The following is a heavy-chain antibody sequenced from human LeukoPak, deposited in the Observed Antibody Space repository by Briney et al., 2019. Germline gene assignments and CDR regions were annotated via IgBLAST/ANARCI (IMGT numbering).Heavy chain of an antibody. J-gene: IGHJ5*02. V-gene: IGHV4-59*01. CDR2: IHDSGTT. Sequence: SETLSLTCTVSSGSISNYYWSWIRQPPGKGLEWIGYIHDSGTTNYNPSLKSRVTMLLDTSKNQFSLKPRSVAAADTAVYYCARDSGYYYESQWFDPWGQGTLVTVSS. CDR3: ARDSGYYYESQWFDP. D-gene: IGHD3-22*01. CDR1: SGSISNYY.